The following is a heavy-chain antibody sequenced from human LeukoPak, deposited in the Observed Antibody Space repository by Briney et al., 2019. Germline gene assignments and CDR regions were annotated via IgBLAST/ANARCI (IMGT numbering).Heavy chain of an antibody. J-gene: IGHJ3*02. V-gene: IGHV3-23*01. Sequence: GGSLRLSCAASGFTFSSYGMSWVRQAPGKGLEWVSGISGSGGSTYYADSVKGRFTISRDNSKNTLYLRMNSLIAEDTAVYYCARAPRGVVVKSDAFDIWGQGTMVTVSS. CDR2: ISGSGGST. CDR3: ARAPRGVVVKSDAFDI. D-gene: IGHD2-15*01. CDR1: GFTFSSYG.